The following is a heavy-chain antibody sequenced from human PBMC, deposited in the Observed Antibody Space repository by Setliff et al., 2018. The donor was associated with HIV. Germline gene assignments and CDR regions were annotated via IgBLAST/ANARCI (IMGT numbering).Heavy chain of an antibody. Sequence: ASVKVSCKASGYTFTGYYMHWVRQAPGQGLEWMGWINPNSGGTNYAQKFQGRVTITADESTNTAYMELRSLRSEDTAVYYCARGTPVGTIWNYYSYVDLWGKGTTVTVS. V-gene: IGHV1-2*02. D-gene: IGHD3-3*01. J-gene: IGHJ6*03. CDR3: ARGTPVGTIWNYYSYVDL. CDR1: GYTFTGYY. CDR2: INPNSGGT.